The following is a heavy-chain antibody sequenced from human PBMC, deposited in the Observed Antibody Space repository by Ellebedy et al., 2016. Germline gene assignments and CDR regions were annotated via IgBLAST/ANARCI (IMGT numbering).Heavy chain of an antibody. CDR3: ARTRVGAGTGVGFDP. CDR1: GGSISSSNW. Sequence: SETLSLXCAVSGGSISSSNWWSWVRQPPGKGLEWIGEIYHSGSTNYNPSLKSRVTISVDTSKNQFSLKLSSVTAADTAVYYCARTRVGAGTGVGFDPWGQGTLVTVSS. CDR2: IYHSGST. D-gene: IGHD6-19*01. V-gene: IGHV4-4*02. J-gene: IGHJ5*02.